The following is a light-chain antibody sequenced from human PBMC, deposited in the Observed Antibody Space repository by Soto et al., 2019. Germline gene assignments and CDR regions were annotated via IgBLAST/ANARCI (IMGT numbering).Light chain of an antibody. CDR2: ENA. Sequence: QSVLTQPPSVSAAAGQKVTISCSGSNSNIGNSYVYWYQQFPGAAPKLLMYENAKRASGIPDRFSGSKSGAAATLAITGIQTGDEADYYCGTWDSGLSGFFFGTGTKVTVL. V-gene: IGLV1-51*02. CDR3: GTWDSGLSGFF. J-gene: IGLJ1*01. CDR1: NSNIGNSY.